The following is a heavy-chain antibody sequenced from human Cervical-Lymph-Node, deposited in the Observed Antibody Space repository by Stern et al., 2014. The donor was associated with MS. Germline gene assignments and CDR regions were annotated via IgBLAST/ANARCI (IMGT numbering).Heavy chain of an antibody. V-gene: IGHV5-51*03. D-gene: IGHD2-21*01. CDR2: IYPGDSDI. Sequence: QLVQSGAELKKPGESLKISCKTSGYNFINYWIAWVRQVPGKGLEWIGIIYPGDSDIRYSPSFQGHVTISVDKSITTAYLQWNSLKASDTAVYYCARWSVACDSWGQGALITVSS. CDR1: GYNFINYW. J-gene: IGHJ4*02. CDR3: ARWSVACDS.